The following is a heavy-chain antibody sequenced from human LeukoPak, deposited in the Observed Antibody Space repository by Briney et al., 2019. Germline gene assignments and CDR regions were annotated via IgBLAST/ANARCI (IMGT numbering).Heavy chain of an antibody. D-gene: IGHD5-24*01. CDR2: IIPIFGTA. Sequence: ASVKVSCKASGGTFSSYAISWVRQAPGQGLEWMGGIIPIFGTANYAQKLQGRVTMTTDTSTSTAYMELRSLRSDDTAVYYCARDLGWLQPQDYWGQGTLVTVSP. CDR1: GGTFSSYA. V-gene: IGHV1-69*05. J-gene: IGHJ4*02. CDR3: ARDLGWLQPQDY.